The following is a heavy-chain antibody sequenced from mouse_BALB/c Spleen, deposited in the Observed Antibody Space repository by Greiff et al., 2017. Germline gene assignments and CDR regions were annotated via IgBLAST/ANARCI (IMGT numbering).Heavy chain of an antibody. D-gene: IGHD4-1*01. Sequence: VQLQQSGPELVKPGASVKMSCKASGYTFTSYVMYWVKQKPGKGLEWIGYINTYNDGTNYNEKFKGQATLTSDNSSSTTYMEISSLTSEDSAVYYSARWENLDNARDYGGQGTTVNVSS. CDR3: ARWENLDNARDY. V-gene: IGHV1-14*01. CDR2: INTYNDGT. CDR1: GYTFTSYV. J-gene: IGHJ4*01.